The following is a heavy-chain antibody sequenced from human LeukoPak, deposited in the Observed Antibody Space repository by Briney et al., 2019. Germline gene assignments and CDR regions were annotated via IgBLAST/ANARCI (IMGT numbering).Heavy chain of an antibody. Sequence: GGSLRLSCAASGFTFSSYEMNWVRQAPGKGLDWVSSISSSGNNKYYAESVKGRFTISRDNAKNSLYLQMNSLRAEDTAAYYCARDNNYGTGSDYWGQGTLVTVSS. CDR2: ISSSGNNK. CDR1: GFTFSSYE. J-gene: IGHJ4*02. CDR3: ARDNNYGTGSDY. D-gene: IGHD5-18*01. V-gene: IGHV3-21*06.